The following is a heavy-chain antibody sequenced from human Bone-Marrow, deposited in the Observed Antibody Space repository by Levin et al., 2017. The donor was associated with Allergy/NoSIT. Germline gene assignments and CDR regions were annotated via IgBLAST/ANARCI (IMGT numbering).Heavy chain of an antibody. V-gene: IGHV4-39*01. Sequence: SQTLSLPCTVSGGSIRSSSYYWGWIRQPPGKGLEWIGSIYYSGSTYYNPSLKSRVTISVDTSKNQFSLKLSSVTAADTAVYYCARHHSPLNFDYWGQGTLVTVSS. J-gene: IGHJ4*02. CDR3: ARHHSPLNFDY. CDR2: IYYSGST. CDR1: GGSIRSSSYY. D-gene: IGHD5-18*01.